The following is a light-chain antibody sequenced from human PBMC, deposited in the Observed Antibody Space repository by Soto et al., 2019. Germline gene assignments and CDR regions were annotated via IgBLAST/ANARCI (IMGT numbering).Light chain of an antibody. CDR3: QFYDSSLSGWV. CDR1: SSNIGAGYD. J-gene: IGLJ2*01. CDR2: GNS. V-gene: IGLV1-40*01. Sequence: QSVLTQPPSVSGAPGQRVTISCTGSSSNIGAGYDVHWYQQLPGTAPKLLIYGNSNRPSGVPDRFSGSKSGTSASLAITGLQAEDEADYYCQFYDSSLSGWVFGGGTKFTVL.